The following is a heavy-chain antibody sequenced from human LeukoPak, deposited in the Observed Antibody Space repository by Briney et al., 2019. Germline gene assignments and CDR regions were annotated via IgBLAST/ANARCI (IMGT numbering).Heavy chain of an antibody. CDR1: GFIFSSYS. V-gene: IGHV3-21*01. D-gene: IGHD2-21*02. CDR3: AAHRSGDLFDY. CDR2: ISSSSSYI. J-gene: IGHJ4*02. Sequence: GGSLRLSCAASGFIFSSYSMSWVRQAPGKGLEWVSSISSSSSYIYYADSVKGRFTISRDNAKNSLYLQMNSLRAEDTAVYYCAAHRSGDLFDYWGQGTLVTVSS.